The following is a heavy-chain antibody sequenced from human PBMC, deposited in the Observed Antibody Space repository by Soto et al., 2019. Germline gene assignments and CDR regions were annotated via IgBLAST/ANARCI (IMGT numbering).Heavy chain of an antibody. CDR2: INHSGST. D-gene: IGHD1-26*01. Sequence: QVQLQQWGAGLLKPSETLSLTCAVYGGSFSGYYWSWIRQPPGKGLEWIGEINHSGSTNYNPSLKSRVTISVDTSKNQFSLKLSSVTATDTAVYYCARVGELPLDYWGQGTLVTVSS. CDR3: ARVGELPLDY. CDR1: GGSFSGYY. J-gene: IGHJ4*02. V-gene: IGHV4-34*01.